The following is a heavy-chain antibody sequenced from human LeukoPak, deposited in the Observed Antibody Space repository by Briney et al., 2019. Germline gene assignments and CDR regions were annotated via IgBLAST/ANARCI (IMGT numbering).Heavy chain of an antibody. V-gene: IGHV4-39*01. J-gene: IGHJ4*02. CDR3: ARLDIGYCSGTSCYGGSAFDV. D-gene: IGHD2-2*01. CDR2: VFHSGVT. CDR1: GGSISSYY. Sequence: SETLSLTCTVSGGSISSYYWGWIRQPPGKGLEWIGTVFHSGVTYYNPSLKSRVTMSVDTSKNQFSLKLKSVTAADKAVFYCARLDIGYCSGTSCYGGSAFDVWGQGTLVAVSS.